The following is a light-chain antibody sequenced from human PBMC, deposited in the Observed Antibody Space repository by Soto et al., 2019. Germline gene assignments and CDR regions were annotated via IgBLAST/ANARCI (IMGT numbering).Light chain of an antibody. V-gene: IGLV2-14*01. CDR2: EVT. J-gene: IGLJ1*01. CDR1: SSDVGIYNY. CDR3: SSYTTSSTRV. Sequence: ALTQPASVSGSPGQSIAISCTGSSSDVGIYNYVSWYQQHPGKVPKLIIYEVTNRPSGVSNRFSGSKYGNTASLTISGLQAEDEADYYCSSYTTSSTRVFGTGTKVTVL.